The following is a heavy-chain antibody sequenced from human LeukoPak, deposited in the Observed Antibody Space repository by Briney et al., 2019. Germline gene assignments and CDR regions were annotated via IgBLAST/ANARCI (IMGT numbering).Heavy chain of an antibody. CDR3: ARDWSSQPESSGYSDY. V-gene: IGHV3-7*03. J-gene: IGHJ4*02. Sequence: GGSLRLSCAASGFSFSKYWMNWVRQAPGKGLEWVANINKGGSEKDYVDSVRGRFTVSRDNAKNSLYLQMNNLRDDDTAVYYCARDWSSQPESSGYSDYWGQGTLVTVSS. CDR2: INKGGSEK. D-gene: IGHD3-22*01. CDR1: GFSFSKYW.